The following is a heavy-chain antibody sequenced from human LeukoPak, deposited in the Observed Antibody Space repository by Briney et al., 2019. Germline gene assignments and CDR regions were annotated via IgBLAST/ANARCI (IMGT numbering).Heavy chain of an antibody. CDR1: GFTVRSNY. CDR2: IYGGGTT. Sequence: GSLTLSCAVSGFTVRSNYMSWVRQAPGKGLEWVSVIYGGGTTVYAESVRGRFTISRDNSKNMLYLQMNSLRAEDTAVYYCASSSGSYYNGLDYWGQGTLVTVSS. CDR3: ASSSGSYYNGLDY. V-gene: IGHV3-53*01. J-gene: IGHJ4*02. D-gene: IGHD3-10*01.